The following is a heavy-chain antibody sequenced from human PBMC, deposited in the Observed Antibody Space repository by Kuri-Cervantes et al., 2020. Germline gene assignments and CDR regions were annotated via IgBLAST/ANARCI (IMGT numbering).Heavy chain of an antibody. V-gene: IGHV3-74*01. CDR1: GFTFSSYW. Sequence: GESLKISCAASGFTFSSYWMHWVRQAPGKGLVWVSRINSDGSSTSYADSVKGRFTISRDNSKNTLYLQMNSLRAEDTAVYYCATDGRPRSGRYYYYGMDVWGQGTTVTVSS. CDR2: INSDGSST. CDR3: ATDGRPRSGRYYYYGMDV. D-gene: IGHD6-19*01. J-gene: IGHJ6*02.